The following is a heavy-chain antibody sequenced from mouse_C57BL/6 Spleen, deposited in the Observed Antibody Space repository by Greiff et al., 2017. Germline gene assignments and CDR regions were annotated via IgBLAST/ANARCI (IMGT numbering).Heavy chain of an antibody. CDR3: ARGGGTFDY. CDR1: GYTFTNYW. CDR2: IYPGGGYT. J-gene: IGHJ2*01. D-gene: IGHD3-3*01. Sequence: QVQLQQSGAELVRPGTSVTMSCKASGYTFTNYWLGWAKQRPGHGLEWIGDIYPGGGYTNYNEKFKGKATLTADKSSSTAYMQFSSLTSEDSAIYYSARGGGTFDYWGQGTTLTVSS. V-gene: IGHV1-63*01.